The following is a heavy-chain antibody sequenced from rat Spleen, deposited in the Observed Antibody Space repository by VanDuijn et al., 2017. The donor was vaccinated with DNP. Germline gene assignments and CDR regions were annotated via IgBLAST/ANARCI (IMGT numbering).Heavy chain of an antibody. CDR2: ILFDGSRT. V-gene: IGHV5-7*01. CDR3: VTHPSWFGY. J-gene: IGHJ3*01. Sequence: EVQLVESGGGVVQPGRSLKLSCAASGFNFSDYNMAWVRQTPKKGLEWVTAILFDGSRTYYRDSVKGRFTISRDNAKRTQYLQMDSLRSEDTATYYCVTHPSWFGYWGPGTLVTVSS. CDR1: GFNFSDYN.